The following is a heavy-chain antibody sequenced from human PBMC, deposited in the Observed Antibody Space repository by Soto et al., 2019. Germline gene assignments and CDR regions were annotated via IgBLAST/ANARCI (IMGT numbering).Heavy chain of an antibody. D-gene: IGHD3-10*01. CDR2: IIIYNGKT. V-gene: IGHV1-18*01. Sequence: ASVKVSCKASGFTFTSHGISWVRQAPGQGLEWLGWIIIYNGKTDYAQKLQGRVNMTTDKSTSTAYMELRSLRSDDTAVYYCARDRFGDFDYWCQGTLVSVSS. CDR3: ARDRFGDFDY. CDR1: GFTFTSHG. J-gene: IGHJ4*02.